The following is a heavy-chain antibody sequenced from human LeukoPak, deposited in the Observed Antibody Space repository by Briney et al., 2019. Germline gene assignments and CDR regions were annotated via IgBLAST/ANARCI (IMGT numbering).Heavy chain of an antibody. Sequence: ASVKVSCKAYGYTFIDYYMHWVRQAPGQGLEWMGWINPNSGGTNYAQKFQGRVTMTRDTSISTAYMELSRLRSDDTAVYYCASAQSSSDLDYWGQGTLVTVSS. CDR2: INPNSGGT. CDR1: GYTFIDYY. D-gene: IGHD3-22*01. J-gene: IGHJ4*02. CDR3: ASAQSSSDLDY. V-gene: IGHV1-2*02.